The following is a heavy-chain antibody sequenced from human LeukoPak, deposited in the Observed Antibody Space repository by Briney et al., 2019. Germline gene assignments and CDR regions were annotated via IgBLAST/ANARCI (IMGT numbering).Heavy chain of an antibody. CDR2: INPNSGGT. CDR1: GYTFTGYY. Sequence: ASVKVSCKASGYTFTGYYMHWVRQAPGQGLEWMGRINPNSGGTNYAQKFQGRVTMTRDTSISTAYLQWSSLKASDTAMYYCARHSESYVLRFLEWLYVDYWGQGTLVTVSS. D-gene: IGHD3-3*01. J-gene: IGHJ4*02. V-gene: IGHV1-2*06. CDR3: ARHSESYVLRFLEWLYVDY.